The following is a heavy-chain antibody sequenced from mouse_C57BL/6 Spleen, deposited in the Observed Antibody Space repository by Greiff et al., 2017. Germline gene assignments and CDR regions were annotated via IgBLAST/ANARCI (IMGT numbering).Heavy chain of an antibody. CDR2: ISYDGSN. CDR3: AFNYAMDY. J-gene: IGHJ4*01. Sequence: VQLKESGPGLVKPSQSLSLTCSVTGYSITSGYYWNWIRQFPGNKLEWMGYISYDGSNNYNPSLKNRISITRDTSKNQFFLKLNSVTTEDTATYYCAFNYAMDYWGQGTSVTVSS. CDR1: GYSITSGYY. V-gene: IGHV3-6*01.